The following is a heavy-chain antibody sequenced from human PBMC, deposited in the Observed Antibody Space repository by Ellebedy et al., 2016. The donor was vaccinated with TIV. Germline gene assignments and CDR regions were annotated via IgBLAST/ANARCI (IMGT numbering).Heavy chain of an antibody. D-gene: IGHD1-26*01. V-gene: IGHV3-21*03. Sequence: GGSLRLXXVASGFTFGSYNMIWVRQAPGKGLEWVSSISSSSGYMYYADSVRGRFAISRDNAKNSLYLQMNSLKTEDTAVYYCTTELRWEGPLDYWGQGTLVTVSS. CDR2: ISSSSGYM. CDR3: TTELRWEGPLDY. J-gene: IGHJ4*02. CDR1: GFTFGSYN.